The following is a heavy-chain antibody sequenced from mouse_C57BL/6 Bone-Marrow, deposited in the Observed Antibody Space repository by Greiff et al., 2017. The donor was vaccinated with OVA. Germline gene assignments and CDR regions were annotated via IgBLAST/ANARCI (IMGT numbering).Heavy chain of an antibody. CDR3: IITTVVAPYWYFDV. Sequence: EVQLQQSGAELVRPGASVKLSCTASGFNIKDDYMHWVKQRPEQGLEWIGWIDPENGDTEYASKFQGKATITADTSSNTAYLQLSSLTSEDTAVYYGIITTVVAPYWYFDVWGTGTTVTVSS. D-gene: IGHD1-1*01. J-gene: IGHJ1*03. V-gene: IGHV14-4*01. CDR1: GFNIKDDY. CDR2: IDPENGDT.